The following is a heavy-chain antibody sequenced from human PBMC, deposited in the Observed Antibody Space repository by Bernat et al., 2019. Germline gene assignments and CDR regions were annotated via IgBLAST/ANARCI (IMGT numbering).Heavy chain of an antibody. CDR1: GFTFSSYG. CDR3: ARDTYGIDY. CDR2: ISYDGSNK. D-gene: IGHD3-10*01. J-gene: IGHJ4*02. Sequence: QVQLVESGGGVVQPGRSLRLSCAASGFTFSSYGMHWVRQAPGKGLEWVALISYDGSNKYYADSVKGRFTISKDSSKNTLCLQMNSLRAEDTAVYYCARDTYGIDYWGQGTLVTVSS. V-gene: IGHV3-30*03.